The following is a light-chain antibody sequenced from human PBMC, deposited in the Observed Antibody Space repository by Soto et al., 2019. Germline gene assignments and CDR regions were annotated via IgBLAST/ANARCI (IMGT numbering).Light chain of an antibody. V-gene: IGKV3-15*01. CDR1: QRISTN. CDR2: DAS. J-gene: IGKJ3*01. Sequence: EIVMTQSPATLSVSPGDGATLSCRASQRISTNLAWYQQKPGQAPRLLIYDASTRATGIPARFSGGGSGTDFTLHITSLHSEAFALYYCQQFNNWPLTFGPVTRVDIK. CDR3: QQFNNWPLT.